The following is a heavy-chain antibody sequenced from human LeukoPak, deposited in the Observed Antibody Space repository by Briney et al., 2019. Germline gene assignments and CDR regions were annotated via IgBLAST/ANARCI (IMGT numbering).Heavy chain of an antibody. CDR3: ARGAYYGSGSYLAH. CDR1: GGSISSYY. CDR2: VYSSGTT. Sequence: SETLSLTCTVSGGSISSYYWSWIRQPPGKGLEWIGYVYSSGTTNYNPSLKSRVTISVDTSKNQFSLKLHSVTAADTAVYYCARGAYYGSGSYLAHWGQGTLVTVSS. V-gene: IGHV4-59*01. J-gene: IGHJ5*02. D-gene: IGHD3-10*01.